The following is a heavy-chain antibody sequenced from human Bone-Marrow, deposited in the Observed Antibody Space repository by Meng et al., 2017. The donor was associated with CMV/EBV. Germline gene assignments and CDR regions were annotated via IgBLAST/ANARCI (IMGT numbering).Heavy chain of an antibody. CDR3: ARPMGSGRTAWFEP. D-gene: IGHD1-26*01. J-gene: IGHJ5*02. Sequence: GSGYDFNTYWIAWERQMPGKGLEWMGSIYPSDSDTRYSPSFQGQVTISVDKSISTAYLQWSSLKASDAAMYYCARPMGSGRTAWFEPWGQGTLVTVSS. V-gene: IGHV5-51*01. CDR2: IYPSDSDT. CDR1: GYDFNTYW.